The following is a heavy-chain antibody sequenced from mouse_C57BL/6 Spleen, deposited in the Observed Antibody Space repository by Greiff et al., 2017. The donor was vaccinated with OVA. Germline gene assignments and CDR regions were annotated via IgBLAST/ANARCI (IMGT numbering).Heavy chain of an antibody. Sequence: EVMLVESGPGMVKPSQSLSLTCTVTGYSITSGYDWHWIRHFPGNKLEWMGYISYSGSTNYNPSLKSRISITHDTSKNHFFLKLNSVTTEDTATYYCARNYDGLYAMDYWGQGTSVTVSS. CDR3: ARNYDGLYAMDY. CDR1: GYSITSGYD. CDR2: ISYSGST. V-gene: IGHV3-1*01. J-gene: IGHJ4*01. D-gene: IGHD2-4*01.